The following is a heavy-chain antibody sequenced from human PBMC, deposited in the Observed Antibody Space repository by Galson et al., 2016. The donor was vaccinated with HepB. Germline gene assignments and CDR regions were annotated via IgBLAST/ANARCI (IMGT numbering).Heavy chain of an antibody. V-gene: IGHV3-13*01. J-gene: IGHJ6*04. D-gene: IGHD6-19*01. CDR1: GFSFSNYD. CDR3: VRGSYSSDWYRTSAYDFGMDG. Sequence: SLRLSCAASGFSFSNYDMYWVRQAPGKGLEWVSSIYTAGDTYYEDSVEGRFTVSRENAKDSLYLHMNSLRAGDTAVYYCVRGSYSSDWYRTSAYDFGMDGWGKGTPVTGSS. CDR2: IYTAGDT.